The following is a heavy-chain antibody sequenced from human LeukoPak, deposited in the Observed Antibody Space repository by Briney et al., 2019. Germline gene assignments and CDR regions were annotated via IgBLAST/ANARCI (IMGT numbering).Heavy chain of an antibody. CDR2: INPNSGDT. V-gene: IGHV1-2*02. CDR1: GYTFIAYY. D-gene: IGHD3-16*01. CDR3: ATQRGSYRWGTDFDY. J-gene: IGHJ4*02. Sequence: ASVKVSCKASGYTFIAYYIHWVRQAPGQGLEWMRWINPNSGDTKYAQKFQGRVTMTRDTSISTAYMELSRLRSDDTAVYYCATQRGSYRWGTDFDYWGQGTLVTVSS.